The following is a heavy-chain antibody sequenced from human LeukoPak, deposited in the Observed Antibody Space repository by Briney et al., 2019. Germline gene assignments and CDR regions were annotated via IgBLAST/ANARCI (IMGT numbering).Heavy chain of an antibody. CDR1: GYSISSGFY. V-gene: IGHV4-61*03. CDR3: ARGRVSSSTWYSTYYYFFYMDF. D-gene: IGHD4-11*01. J-gene: IGHJ6*03. Sequence: SETLSLTCSVSGYSISSGFYWGWIRQPPGKGLEWIGYVDHTGSTKFNPSLNGRVSISRDTSNNFFSLRLRSVTAADTAVYFCARGRVSSSTWYSTYYYFFYMDFWGKGTTVTVSS. CDR2: VDHTGST.